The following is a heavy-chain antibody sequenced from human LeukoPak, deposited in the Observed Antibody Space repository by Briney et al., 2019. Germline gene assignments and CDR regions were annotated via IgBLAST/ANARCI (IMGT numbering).Heavy chain of an antibody. CDR2: IYYSGST. Sequence: SETLSLTCTVSGGSISSYYWSWIRQPPGKGLEWIGYIYYSGSTNYNPSLKSRVTISVDTSKNQFSLKLSSVTAADTAVYYCARAGAVAGHGIDYWGQGTLVSVSS. CDR3: ARAGAVAGHGIDY. CDR1: GGSISSYY. J-gene: IGHJ4*02. D-gene: IGHD6-19*01. V-gene: IGHV4-59*01.